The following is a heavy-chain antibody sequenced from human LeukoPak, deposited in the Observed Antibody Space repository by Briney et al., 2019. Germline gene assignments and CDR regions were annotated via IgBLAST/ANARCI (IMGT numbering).Heavy chain of an antibody. J-gene: IGHJ4*02. V-gene: IGHV1-69*02. CDR3: ARSCGGDCYPSAYYFDY. D-gene: IGHD2-21*02. Sequence: IPMLRIANYAQNLEGRVTITADKSTSTAYMKLSSLRCEDTAVYYCARSCGGDCYPSAYYFDYWGQGTLVTVSS. CDR2: IPMLRIA.